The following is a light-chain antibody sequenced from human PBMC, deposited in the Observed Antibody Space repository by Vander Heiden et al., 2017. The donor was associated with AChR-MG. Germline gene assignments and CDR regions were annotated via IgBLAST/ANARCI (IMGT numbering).Light chain of an antibody. Sequence: DIQMTQSPSSLSASVGDRVTITCRASQGISSYLAWYQQRPGKVPKLLIYAASTLQSGVPSRFSGSGSGTDFSLTISSLQPEDVATYYCQNDHGAGWTFGQGTKVEIK. CDR3: QNDHGAGWT. V-gene: IGKV1-27*01. CDR2: AAS. CDR1: QGISSY. J-gene: IGKJ1*01.